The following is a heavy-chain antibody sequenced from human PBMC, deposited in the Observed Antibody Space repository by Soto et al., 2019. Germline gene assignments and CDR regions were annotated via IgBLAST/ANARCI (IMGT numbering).Heavy chain of an antibody. J-gene: IGHJ6*02. CDR3: AADYEGPHYYGMDV. Sequence: SVKVSCKASGFTFTSSAVQWVRQARGQRLEWIGWIVVGSGNTNYAQKFQERVTITRDMSTSTAYMELSSLRSEDTAVYYCAADYEGPHYYGMDVWGQGTTVTVS. D-gene: IGHD3-3*01. CDR2: IVVGSGNT. V-gene: IGHV1-58*01. CDR1: GFTFTSSA.